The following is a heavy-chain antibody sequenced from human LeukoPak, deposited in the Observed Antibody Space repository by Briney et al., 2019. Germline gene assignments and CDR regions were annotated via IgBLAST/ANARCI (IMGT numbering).Heavy chain of an antibody. CDR1: GGSFSGYY. CDR3: ARLVAYYGSGSYRPFDY. J-gene: IGHJ4*02. D-gene: IGHD3-10*01. CDR2: INHSGST. V-gene: IGHV4-34*01. Sequence: SETLSLTCAVYGGSFSGYYWSWIRQPPGNGLEWIGEINHSGSTNYNPSLKSRVTISVDTSKNQFSLKLSSVTAADTAVYYCARLVAYYGSGSYRPFDYWGQGTLVTVSS.